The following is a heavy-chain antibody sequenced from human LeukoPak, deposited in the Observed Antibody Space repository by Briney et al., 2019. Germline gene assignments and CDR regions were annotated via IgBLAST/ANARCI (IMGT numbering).Heavy chain of an antibody. CDR1: GGSISSGDYY. Sequence: SETLSLTCTVSGGSISSGDYYWSWIRQPPGKGLEWIGYIYYSGSTNYNPSLKSRVTISVDTSKNQFSLKLSSVTAADTAVYYCARVGSEVDPVWNFDYWGQGTLVTVSS. V-gene: IGHV4-61*08. D-gene: IGHD3-16*01. CDR3: ARVGSEVDPVWNFDY. CDR2: IYYSGST. J-gene: IGHJ4*02.